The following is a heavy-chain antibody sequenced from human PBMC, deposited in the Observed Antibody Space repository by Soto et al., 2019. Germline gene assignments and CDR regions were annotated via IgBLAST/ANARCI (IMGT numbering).Heavy chain of an antibody. D-gene: IGHD5-18*01. CDR1: GFTFSNAW. V-gene: IGHV3-15*02. CDR3: AASTDSYTYFGY. Sequence: EVQLVESGGALVKPGESLRLSCAASGFTFSNAWMSWVRQAPGKGLEWVGRIKSKTEGGTTDHAAPVKGRFNVSRDDSKHALYLHMNSLKTEDTAVYYCAASTDSYTYFGYWGQGTLVTVSS. J-gene: IGHJ4*02. CDR2: IKSKTEGGTT.